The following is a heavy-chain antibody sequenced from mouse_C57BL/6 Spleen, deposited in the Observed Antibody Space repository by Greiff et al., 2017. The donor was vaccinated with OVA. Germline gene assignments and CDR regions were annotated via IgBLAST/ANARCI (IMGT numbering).Heavy chain of an antibody. J-gene: IGHJ2*01. CDR3: ARYGNYFDY. D-gene: IGHD2-1*01. V-gene: IGHV1-4*01. CDR1: GYTFTSYT. Sequence: QVQLKESGAELARPGASVKMSCKASGYTFTSYTMHWVKQRPGQGLEWIGYINPSSGYTKYNQKFKDKATLTADKSSSTAYMQLSSLTSEDSAFYYCARYGNYFDYWGQGTTLTVSS. CDR2: INPSSGYT.